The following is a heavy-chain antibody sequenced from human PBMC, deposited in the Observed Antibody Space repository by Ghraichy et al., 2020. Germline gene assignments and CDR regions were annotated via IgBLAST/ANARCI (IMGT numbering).Heavy chain of an antibody. J-gene: IGHJ3*02. Sequence: ASVKVSCKASGYTFTSYSITWVRQAPGQGLEWMGWISAYNGNTIHAQKLQGRVTMTTDTSTSTAYMELRSLRSDDTAVYYCARVAGYGGNTPDAFDIWGQGTMVTVSS. CDR1: GYTFTSYS. CDR3: ARVAGYGGNTPDAFDI. CDR2: ISAYNGNT. V-gene: IGHV1-18*01. D-gene: IGHD4-23*01.